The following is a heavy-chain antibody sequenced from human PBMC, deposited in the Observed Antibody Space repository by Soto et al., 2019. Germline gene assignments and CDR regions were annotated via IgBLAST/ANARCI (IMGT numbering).Heavy chain of an antibody. J-gene: IGHJ3*02. Sequence: PSETLSLTCTVSGGSISSYYWSWIRQPPGKGLEWIGYIYYSGSTNYNPSLKSRVTISVDTSKNQFSLKLSSVTAADTAVYYCARRRGYCSGGSFYSVAFEIWGQGTMVTVSS. D-gene: IGHD2-15*01. CDR1: GGSISSYY. CDR2: IYYSGST. V-gene: IGHV4-59*08. CDR3: ARRRGYCSGGSFYSVAFEI.